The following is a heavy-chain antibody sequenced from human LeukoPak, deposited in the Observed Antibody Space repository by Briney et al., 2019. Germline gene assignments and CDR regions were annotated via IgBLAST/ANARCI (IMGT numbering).Heavy chain of an antibody. Sequence: SVNVSYKASGYTFTSDYIHWVRQAPGQGLEWMGIIYPSGGTTNYAQKFQGRVTMTRDMSTSTVYMELSSLRSEDTAVYYCARAITIFGAAIPAYWGQGTLVTVSS. D-gene: IGHD3-3*01. CDR2: IYPSGGTT. J-gene: IGHJ4*02. V-gene: IGHV1-46*01. CDR3: ARAITIFGAAIPAY. CDR1: GYTFTSDY.